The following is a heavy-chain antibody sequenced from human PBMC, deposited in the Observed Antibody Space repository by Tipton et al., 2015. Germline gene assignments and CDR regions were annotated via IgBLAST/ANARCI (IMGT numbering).Heavy chain of an antibody. CDR1: GFTFSSYG. Sequence: RSLRLSCAASGFTFSSYGMHWVRQAPGKGLEWVAIIWYDGRNEYYADSVKGRFTISRDNSKNTLYLQMNSLRAEDTSVYYCARDYSSGSRNYNYYGMDVWGQGSTVTVSS. CDR3: ARDYSSGSRNYNYYGMDV. V-gene: IGHV3-33*01. CDR2: IWYDGRNE. J-gene: IGHJ6*02. D-gene: IGHD6-19*01.